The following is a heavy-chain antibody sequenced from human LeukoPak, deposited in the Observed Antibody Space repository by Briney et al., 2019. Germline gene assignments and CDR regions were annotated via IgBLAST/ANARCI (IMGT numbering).Heavy chain of an antibody. D-gene: IGHD3-9*01. Sequence: ASVKVSCKASGYTFINYGISWVRQAPGQGLEWMGWISASTGNTNYAQNFQGRVTMTTDTSTSTAYMELKSLRSDDTAVYYCARVPPILTGYYSDPPFDYWGQGTLVTVSS. CDR2: ISASTGNT. V-gene: IGHV1-18*01. CDR1: GYTFINYG. CDR3: ARVPPILTGYYSDPPFDY. J-gene: IGHJ4*02.